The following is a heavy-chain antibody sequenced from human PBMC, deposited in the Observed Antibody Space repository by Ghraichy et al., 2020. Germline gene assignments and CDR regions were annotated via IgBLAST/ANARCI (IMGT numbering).Heavy chain of an antibody. Sequence: ESLNISCAVYDGSFNDYYWSWIRQPPGAGLEWIGAINHIGSTNYNPSLESRVTISVDKSKNQFYLNLSSVTAADTAVYYCSRGKDYVWGTYHLARYYFDYWGQGTLVTVSS. CDR2: INHIGST. CDR3: SRGKDYVWGTYHLARYYFDY. D-gene: IGHD3-16*02. CDR1: DGSFNDYY. J-gene: IGHJ4*02. V-gene: IGHV4-34*01.